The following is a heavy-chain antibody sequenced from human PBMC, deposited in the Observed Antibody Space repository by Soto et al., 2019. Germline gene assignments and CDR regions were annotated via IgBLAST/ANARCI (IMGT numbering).Heavy chain of an antibody. J-gene: IGHJ6*02. Sequence: PGESLKISCKGSGYSFTSYWIGWVRQMPGKGLEWMGIIYPGDSDTRYSPSFQGQVTISADKSISTAYLQWSSLKASDTAMYYCARQPWGIAAAATYYYYVMDVWGQGTTVTVSS. CDR2: IYPGDSDT. CDR1: GYSFTSYW. CDR3: ARQPWGIAAAATYYYYVMDV. V-gene: IGHV5-51*01. D-gene: IGHD6-13*01.